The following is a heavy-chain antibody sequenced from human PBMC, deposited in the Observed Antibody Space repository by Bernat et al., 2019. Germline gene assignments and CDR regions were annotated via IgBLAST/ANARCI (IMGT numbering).Heavy chain of an antibody. V-gene: IGHV3-30-3*01. CDR2: ISYDGSNK. CDR3: ARGSHRPTWIQDYHYGMDV. J-gene: IGHJ6*02. D-gene: IGHD5-18*01. Sequence: QVQLVESGGGVVQPGRSLRLSCAASGFTFSSYAMHWVRQAPGKGLEWVAVISYDGSNKYYADSVKGRFTISRDNSKNTLYLQMNSLRAEDTAVYYCARGSHRPTWIQDYHYGMDVWGQGTTVTVSS. CDR1: GFTFSSYA.